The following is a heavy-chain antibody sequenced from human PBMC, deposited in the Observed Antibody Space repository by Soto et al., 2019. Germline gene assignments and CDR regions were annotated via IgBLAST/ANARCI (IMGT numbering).Heavy chain of an antibody. CDR3: ARDPRYGSGSYYTVY. Sequence: ASVKVSCKASGGTFSSYAISWVRQAPGQGLEWMGGIIPNSGGTNYAQKFQGRVTMTRDTSISTAYMELSRLRSDDTAVYYCARDPRYGSGSYYTVYWGQGTLVTVSS. V-gene: IGHV1-2*02. CDR2: IIPNSGGT. D-gene: IGHD3-10*01. CDR1: GGTFSSYA. J-gene: IGHJ4*02.